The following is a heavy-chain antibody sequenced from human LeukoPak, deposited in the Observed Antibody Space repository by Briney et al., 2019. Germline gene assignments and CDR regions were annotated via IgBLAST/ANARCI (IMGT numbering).Heavy chain of an antibody. D-gene: IGHD6-19*01. Sequence: GGSLRLSCAASGFTFTSYWMSWVRQAPGKGLEWVANINQDGSEKFYADSVKGRFTISRDDAKKSLYLQMNCLRAEDTAVYYCAKTISSGWYYFDYWGQGTLVTVSS. CDR3: AKTISSGWYYFDY. CDR2: INQDGSEK. J-gene: IGHJ4*02. V-gene: IGHV3-7*03. CDR1: GFTFTSYW.